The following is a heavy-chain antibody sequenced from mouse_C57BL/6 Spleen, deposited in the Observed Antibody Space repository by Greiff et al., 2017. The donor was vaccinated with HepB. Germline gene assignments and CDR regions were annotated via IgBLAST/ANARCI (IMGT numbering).Heavy chain of an antibody. CDR2: INPNNGGT. CDR1: GYTFTDYY. CDR3: AILGY. D-gene: IGHD4-1*01. V-gene: IGHV1-26*01. Sequence: EVQLQQSGPELVKPGASVKISCKACGYTFTDYYMNWVKQSHGKSLEWIGDINPNNGGTSYNQKFKGKATLTVDKSSSTAYMELRSLTSEDSAVYYCAILGYWGQGTTLTVSS. J-gene: IGHJ2*01.